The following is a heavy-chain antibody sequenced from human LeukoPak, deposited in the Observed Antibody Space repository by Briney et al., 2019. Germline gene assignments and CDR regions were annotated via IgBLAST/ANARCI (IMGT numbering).Heavy chain of an antibody. D-gene: IGHD1-26*01. V-gene: IGHV1-24*01. CDR1: GYTLTELS. CDR2: FDPEDAET. Sequence: ASVKVSCKVSGYTLTELSIHWVRQAPGKGLEWMGGFDPEDAETIYTQKFQGRVTMTEDTSTDTAYMELSNLRSEDRAVYYCATGGVGSYSYWGQGTLVTVSS. CDR3: ATGGVGSYSY. J-gene: IGHJ4*02.